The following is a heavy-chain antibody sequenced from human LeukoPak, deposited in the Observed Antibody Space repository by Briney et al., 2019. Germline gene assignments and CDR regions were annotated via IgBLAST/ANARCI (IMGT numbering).Heavy chain of an antibody. V-gene: IGHV4-34*01. J-gene: IGHJ5*02. CDR2: INHSGST. CDR3: ARGSSSWYGDEGWFDP. D-gene: IGHD6-13*01. Sequence: SETLSLTCAVYGGSFSGYYRSWIRQPPGKGLECKGEINHSGSTNYNPSLKSRLTISVDTSKNQFSLKLSSVTAADTAVYYCARGSSSWYGDEGWFDPWGQGTLVTVSS. CDR1: GGSFSGYY.